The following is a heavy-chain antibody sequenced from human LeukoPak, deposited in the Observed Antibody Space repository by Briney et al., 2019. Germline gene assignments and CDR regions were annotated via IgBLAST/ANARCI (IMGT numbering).Heavy chain of an antibody. CDR2: IYYSGST. Sequence: SETLSLTCTVSGGSISSYYWSWIRQPPGKGLEWIGYIYYSGSTNYNPSLKSRVTISVDTSKNQFSLKLSSVTAADTAVYYCASGEAMITFGGVIAGYFDYWGQGTLATVSS. CDR1: GGSISSYY. J-gene: IGHJ4*02. CDR3: ASGEAMITFGGVIAGYFDY. D-gene: IGHD3-16*02. V-gene: IGHV4-59*01.